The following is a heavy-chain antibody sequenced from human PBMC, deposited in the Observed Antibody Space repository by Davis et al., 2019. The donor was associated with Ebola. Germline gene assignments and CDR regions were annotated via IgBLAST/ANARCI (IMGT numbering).Heavy chain of an antibody. J-gene: IGHJ4*02. CDR1: GFTFSSYA. CDR2: ISGSGGST. V-gene: IGHV3-23*01. Sequence: GESLKISCAASGFTFSSYAMSWVRQAPGKGLEWVSAISGSGGSTYYADSVKGRFTISRDNSKNTLYLQMNSLKTEDTAVYYCTTVGYYYDSSGYYNDYWGQGTLVTVSS. CDR3: TTVGYYYDSSGYYNDY. D-gene: IGHD3-22*01.